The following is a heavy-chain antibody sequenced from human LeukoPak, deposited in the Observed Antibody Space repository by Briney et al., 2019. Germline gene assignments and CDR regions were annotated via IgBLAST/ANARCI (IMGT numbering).Heavy chain of an antibody. Sequence: SETLSLTCTVPGGSISSYYWSWIRQPPGKGLEWIGYIYYSGSTNYNPSLKSRVTISVDTSKNQFSLKLSSVTAADTAVYYCARASGGELLNGMDVWGQGTTVTVSS. D-gene: IGHD1-26*01. V-gene: IGHV4-59*01. J-gene: IGHJ6*02. CDR3: ARASGGELLNGMDV. CDR2: IYYSGST. CDR1: GGSISSYY.